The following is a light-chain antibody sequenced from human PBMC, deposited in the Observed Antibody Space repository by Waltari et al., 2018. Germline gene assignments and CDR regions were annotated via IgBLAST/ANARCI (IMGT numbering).Light chain of an antibody. CDR1: QSVSTY. CDR2: EAS. CDR3: QQRSNWLWT. J-gene: IGKJ1*01. Sequence: EIVLTQSPATLSLSPGERATLSCRASQSVSTYLAWYQQRPGQAPRLLTYEASNRATGNPARLSGSGSGTDFTLTISSLEPEDFAVYYCQQRSNWLWTFGQGTKVEIK. V-gene: IGKV3-11*01.